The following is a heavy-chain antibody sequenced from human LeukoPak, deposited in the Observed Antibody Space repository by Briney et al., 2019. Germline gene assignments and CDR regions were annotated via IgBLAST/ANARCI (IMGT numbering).Heavy chain of an antibody. Sequence: ASVKVSCKASGYTFTDYYMHWVRQAPGQGLEWMGWINPNSGDTNYAQKFQGRVTMTRDTSISAAYMELSRLRSDDTAVYYCARETDYYFDYWGQGTLVTVSS. J-gene: IGHJ4*02. V-gene: IGHV1-2*02. CDR3: ARETDYYFDY. CDR2: INPNSGDT. CDR1: GYTFTDYY.